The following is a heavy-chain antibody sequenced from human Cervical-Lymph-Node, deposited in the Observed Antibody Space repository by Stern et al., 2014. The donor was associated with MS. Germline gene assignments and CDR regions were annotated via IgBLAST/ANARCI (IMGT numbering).Heavy chain of an antibody. CDR1: GFTFSSYS. Sequence: VQLVESGGGLVKPGGSLRLSCATSGFTFSSYSMHWVRQAPGKGLEWVTTISFDGREKFYADSVKGRFTISRDSSKNAVFVQMNSLRAEDTAVYYCARGMRYDDSGYYFDNWGRGTLITVSS. V-gene: IGHV3-30*01. CDR3: ARGMRYDDSGYYFDN. J-gene: IGHJ4*02. D-gene: IGHD3-22*01. CDR2: ISFDGREK.